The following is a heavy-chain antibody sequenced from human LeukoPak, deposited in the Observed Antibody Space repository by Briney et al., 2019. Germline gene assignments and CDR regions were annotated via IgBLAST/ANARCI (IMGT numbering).Heavy chain of an antibody. CDR1: GGTLSSYA. CDR3: ARDTVVAATMAAFDI. D-gene: IGHD2-15*01. Sequence: SVNVSCKASGGTLSSYAISWVRQAPGQGIEWMGRIIPIFGTANYAQKFQGRVTITTDESTSTAYMELSSLRSEDTAVYYCARDTVVAATMAAFDIWGQGTMVTVSS. V-gene: IGHV1-69*05. J-gene: IGHJ3*02. CDR2: IIPIFGTA.